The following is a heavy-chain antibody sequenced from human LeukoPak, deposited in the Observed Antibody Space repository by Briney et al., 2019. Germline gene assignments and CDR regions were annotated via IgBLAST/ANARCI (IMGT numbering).Heavy chain of an antibody. V-gene: IGHV1-69*13. CDR2: IIPIFGTA. Sequence: SVKVSCKASGGTFSSYAISWVRQAPGQGLEWMGGIIPIFGTANYAQKFQGRVTITADESTSTAYMELSSLRSEDTAVYYCARQEKQPSLFYYYYGMDVWGQGTTVTVSS. J-gene: IGHJ6*02. CDR3: ARQEKQPSLFYYYYGMDV. D-gene: IGHD1-14*01. CDR1: GGTFSSYA.